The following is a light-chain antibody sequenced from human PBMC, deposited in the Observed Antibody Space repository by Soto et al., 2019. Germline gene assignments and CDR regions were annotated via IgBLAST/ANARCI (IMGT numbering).Light chain of an antibody. J-gene: IGKJ4*01. CDR2: AAS. Sequence: DIQMTQSPSSLSASVGDRVTITCRASQSISTYLNWYQQKPGKVPKLLIYAASSLLSGVPSRFSGSGSGTDFTLTISSLQPEDFATYYCQQTHTTFTFGGGTTVEIK. CDR3: QQTHTTFT. CDR1: QSISTY. V-gene: IGKV1-39*01.